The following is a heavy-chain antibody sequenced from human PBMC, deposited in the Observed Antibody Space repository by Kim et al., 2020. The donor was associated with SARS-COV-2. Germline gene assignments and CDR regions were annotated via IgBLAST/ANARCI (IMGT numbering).Heavy chain of an antibody. D-gene: IGHD1-1*01. V-gene: IGHV3-11*03. Sequence: YADSVKGRFTISRDNAKKSLYLQMNSLRVEDTAVDYWAGRGTMWAVGLPRWGQGTPVTVS. J-gene: IGHJ4*02. CDR3: AGRGTMWAVGLPR.